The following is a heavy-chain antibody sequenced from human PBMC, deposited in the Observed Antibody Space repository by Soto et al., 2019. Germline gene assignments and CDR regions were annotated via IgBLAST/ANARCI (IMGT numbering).Heavy chain of an antibody. V-gene: IGHV3-74*01. J-gene: IGHJ3*02. CDR1: GVTFKSYW. Sequence: GGSLRVSCAASGVTFKSYWMHWVRQAPGKGLVWVSRLSSDGRSASYADSVKGRFTISRDNAKNTLYLQMNTLRAEDTAVYYCARELITGTKPPAFDIWGQGTMVTVSS. CDR3: ARELITGTKPPAFDI. D-gene: IGHD1-20*01. CDR2: LSSDGRSA.